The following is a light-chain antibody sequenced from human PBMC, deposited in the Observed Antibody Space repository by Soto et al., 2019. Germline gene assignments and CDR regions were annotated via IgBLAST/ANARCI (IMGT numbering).Light chain of an antibody. CDR2: DAS. CDR1: QSVSSN. Sequence: ENVLTQSPATLSLSPGERATLSCRASQSVSSNLAWYQQKPGQAPRLLIYDASSRATGIPDRVSGSGSGTDFTLTSSRLEPEDFAVYYCQQYARPPFAFGQGTKVDIK. J-gene: IGKJ2*01. CDR3: QQYARPPFA. V-gene: IGKV3-20*01.